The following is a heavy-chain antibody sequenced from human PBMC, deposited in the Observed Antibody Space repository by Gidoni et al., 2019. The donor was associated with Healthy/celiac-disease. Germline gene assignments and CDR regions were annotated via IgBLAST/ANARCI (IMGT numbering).Heavy chain of an antibody. V-gene: IGHV3-21*01. Sequence: EVQLVESGGGMVKLGGSLRRSCAASGFNFSSYSMNWVRQAPGKGLEWVSSISSSSSYIYYADSVKGRFTISRDNAKNSLYLQMNSLRAEDTAVYYCARDSVGSYYFDYWGQGTLVTVSS. D-gene: IGHD1-26*01. CDR1: GFNFSSYS. J-gene: IGHJ4*02. CDR3: ARDSVGSYYFDY. CDR2: ISSSSSYI.